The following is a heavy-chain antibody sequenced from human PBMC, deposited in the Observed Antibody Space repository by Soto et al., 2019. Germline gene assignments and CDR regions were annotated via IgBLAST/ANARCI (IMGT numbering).Heavy chain of an antibody. J-gene: IGHJ5*02. CDR2: ISSSNKYI. CDR1: GFTFSNYG. Sequence: GGSLRLSCAASGFTFSNYGMSWVRQAPGKGLEWVSSISSSNKYIYYADSLKGRFTVSRDNAKNSLFLQMNSLRVDDTAIYYCASRKVVVGKGFDPWGQGTLVTVSS. D-gene: IGHD3-22*01. V-gene: IGHV3-21*01. CDR3: ASRKVVVGKGFDP.